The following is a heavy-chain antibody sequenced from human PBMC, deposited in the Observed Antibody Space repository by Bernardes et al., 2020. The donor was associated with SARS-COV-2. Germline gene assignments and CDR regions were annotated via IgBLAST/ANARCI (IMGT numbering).Heavy chain of an antibody. CDR3: ARTYCSSTSCYGYYYYYYMDV. CDR2: ISSSSSTI. J-gene: IGHJ6*03. V-gene: IGHV3-48*04. CDR1: GFTFSSYS. D-gene: IGHD2-2*01. Sequence: GGSLRLSCAASGFTFSSYSMNWVRQAPGKGLEWVSYISSSSSTIYYADSVKGRFTISRDNAKNSLYLQMNSLRAEDTAVYYCARTYCSSTSCYGYYYYYYMDVWGKGTTVTVSS.